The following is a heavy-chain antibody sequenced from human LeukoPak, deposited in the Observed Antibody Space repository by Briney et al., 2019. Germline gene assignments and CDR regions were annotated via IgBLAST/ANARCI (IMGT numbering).Heavy chain of an antibody. V-gene: IGHV4-59*01. J-gene: IGHJ4*02. CDR3: ARVPQFRHYYDSSGYYYAYFDY. CDR2: VFYSGST. D-gene: IGHD3-22*01. CDR1: GGSINSYY. Sequence: SETLSLTCTVSGGSINSYYWSWIRQPPGRGLEWIGYVFYSGSTNYNPSLKSRVTISVDTSKNQFSLKLRSVTPADTAVYYCARVPQFRHYYDSSGYYYAYFDYWGQGTLVTVSS.